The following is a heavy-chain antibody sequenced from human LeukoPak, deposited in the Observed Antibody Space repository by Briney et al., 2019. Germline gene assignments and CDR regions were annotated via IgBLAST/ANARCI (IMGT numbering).Heavy chain of an antibody. D-gene: IGHD3-16*01. Sequence: GGSLRLSCAASGFIFSDYILDWVRHAPGKGLEWIARIRKKRNGYTTEYAPSVKGRFTISRDDSSNSLYLHMNSLRTEDTAVYYCSRDGGDSGNSAFDVWGLGTVVTVSS. CDR1: GFIFSDYI. CDR3: SRDGGDSGNSAFDV. V-gene: IGHV3-72*01. J-gene: IGHJ3*01. CDR2: IRKKRNGYTT.